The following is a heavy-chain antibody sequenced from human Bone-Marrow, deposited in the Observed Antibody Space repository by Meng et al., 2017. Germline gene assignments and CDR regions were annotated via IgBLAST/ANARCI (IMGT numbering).Heavy chain of an antibody. Sequence: QGQVMQSGAEVKKPGASVKVSCKASGYTFPDYWLHWVRRAPGQGLEWMGRINPKSGDTHYAQRFQGRVTMTGDTSISTAYMELSGLRSDDTAMYYCARDEDISAAGKLFGDYWGQGTLVTVSS. D-gene: IGHD6-13*01. CDR1: GYTFPDYW. V-gene: IGHV1-2*06. CDR2: INPKSGDT. CDR3: ARDEDISAAGKLFGDY. J-gene: IGHJ4*02.